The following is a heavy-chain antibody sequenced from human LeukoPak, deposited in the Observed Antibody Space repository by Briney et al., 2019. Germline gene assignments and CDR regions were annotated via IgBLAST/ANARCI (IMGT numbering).Heavy chain of an antibody. CDR3: ARGGGQWLRSYYFDY. V-gene: IGHV4-34*01. CDR1: GGSFSGYY. CDR2: INHSGNT. J-gene: IGHJ4*02. Sequence: SETLSLTCAVYGGSFSGYYWTWVRQSQGKGLEWIGEINHSGNTNYNPSLKSRVTISVDTSKKQFSLTVRSVTAADTAVYYCARGGGQWLRSYYFDYWGQGALVTVSS. D-gene: IGHD5-12*01.